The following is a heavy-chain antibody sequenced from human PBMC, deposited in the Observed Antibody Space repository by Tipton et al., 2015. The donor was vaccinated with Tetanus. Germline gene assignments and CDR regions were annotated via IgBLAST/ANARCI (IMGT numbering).Heavy chain of an antibody. CDR1: GFNFKGYA. CDR2: ISGGGHGT. V-gene: IGHV3-23*01. J-gene: IGHJ4*02. CDR3: GKDPRTAAPIES. D-gene: IGHD2-15*01. Sequence: SLRLSCVASGFNFKGYAMTWVRQAPGKGLEWVSTISGGGHGTNYADSVKGRFTVSRDNSNNTVYLQMNSLRVEDTAVYYCGKDPRTAAPIESGGQGALVTVSS.